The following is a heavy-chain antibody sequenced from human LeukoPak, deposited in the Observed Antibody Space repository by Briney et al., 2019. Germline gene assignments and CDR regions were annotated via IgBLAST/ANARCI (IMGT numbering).Heavy chain of an antibody. CDR2: ISYDGSNK. CDR3: AREWELGYLDY. CDR1: GFTFRSYG. J-gene: IGHJ4*02. V-gene: IGHV3-30*03. Sequence: GGSLRLSCAASGFTFRSYGMHWVRQAPGKGLEWVAVISYDGSNKYYADSVKGRFTISRDNSKNTLYLQMNSLRAEDTAVYYCAREWELGYLDYWGQGTLVTVSS. D-gene: IGHD1-26*01.